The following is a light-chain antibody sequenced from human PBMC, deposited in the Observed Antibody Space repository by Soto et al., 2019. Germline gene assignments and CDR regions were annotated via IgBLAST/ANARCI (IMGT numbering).Light chain of an antibody. Sequence: EIVLTQSPGTLSLSPGERATLSCRASQSVRNNYLAWYQQKPGQPPRFLIYDVSTRAAGIPDRFSGSGSGTDFTLTISRLEPEDFAVYYCQQYGSTPLTFGGGTKVEIE. V-gene: IGKV3-20*01. CDR1: QSVRNNY. CDR2: DVS. J-gene: IGKJ4*01. CDR3: QQYGSTPLT.